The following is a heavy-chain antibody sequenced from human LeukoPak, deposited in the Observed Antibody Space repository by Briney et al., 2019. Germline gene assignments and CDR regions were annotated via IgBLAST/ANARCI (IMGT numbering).Heavy chain of an antibody. D-gene: IGHD3-10*01. CDR2: ISSSSSL. CDR1: GFTFSSYS. J-gene: IGHJ4*02. V-gene: IGHV3-21*01. Sequence: GGSLRLSCAASGFTFSSYSLNWVRQAPGKGLEWVSSISSSSSLYYADSVKGRFTISRDNAKNSLYLQMNSLRVEDTAVYYCATWRGSGSYGGYFDYWGQGTPVTVS. CDR3: ATWRGSGSYGGYFDY.